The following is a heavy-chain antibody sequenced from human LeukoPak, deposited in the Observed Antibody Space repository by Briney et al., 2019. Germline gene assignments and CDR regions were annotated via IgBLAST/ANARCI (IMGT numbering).Heavy chain of an antibody. Sequence: PSETLSLTCTVSGGSISSSTYYWGWIRQPPGKGLEWIGHIYYSGSTYYNPSLRSRVTKSVDTSKNQLSLKLNSVTAADTAVYYCASIRRWLQSVNPYYFDYWGQGTLVTVSS. D-gene: IGHD5-24*01. CDR2: IYYSGST. V-gene: IGHV4-39*01. CDR1: GGSISSSTYY. J-gene: IGHJ4*02. CDR3: ASIRRWLQSVNPYYFDY.